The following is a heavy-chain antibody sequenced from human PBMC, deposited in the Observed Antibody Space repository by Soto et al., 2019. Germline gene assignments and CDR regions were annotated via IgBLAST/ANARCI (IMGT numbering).Heavy chain of an antibody. J-gene: IGHJ4*02. CDR1: GFTFGDYA. V-gene: IGHV3-49*03. D-gene: IGHD3-9*01. CDR3: TRSTQPRYFDWYSTPFDY. Sequence: GGSLRLSCTASGFTFGDYAMSWFRQAPGKRLEWVGFIRSKAYGGTTEYAASVKGRFTISRDDSKSIAYLQMNSLKTEDTAVYYCTRSTQPRYFDWYSTPFDYWGQGTLVTVSS. CDR2: IRSKAYGGTT.